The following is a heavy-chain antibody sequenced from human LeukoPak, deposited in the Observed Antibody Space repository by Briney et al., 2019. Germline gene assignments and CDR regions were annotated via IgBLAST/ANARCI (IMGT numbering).Heavy chain of an antibody. CDR3: ARVQVDCSGGSCYSVAFDI. V-gene: IGHV1-2*02. J-gene: IGHJ3*02. Sequence: ASVKVSCKASGYTFTGYYIHWVRQAPGQGLEWMGWINPNSGGPNYAQKFQNRVTTTRDTSISTVYMELSSLTSDDTAVYYCARVQVDCSGGSCYSVAFDIWGQGTMVTVSS. D-gene: IGHD2-15*01. CDR1: GYTFTGYY. CDR2: INPNSGGP.